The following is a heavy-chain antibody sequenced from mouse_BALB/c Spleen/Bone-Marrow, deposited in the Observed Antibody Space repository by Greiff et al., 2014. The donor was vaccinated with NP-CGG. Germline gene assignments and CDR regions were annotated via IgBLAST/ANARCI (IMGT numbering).Heavy chain of an antibody. CDR2: INPYNGDT. CDR3: AREGGYYYGSSPYFDV. Sequence: EVQLQQSGPELVKPGASVKISCKASGYSFTGYFMSWVMQSHGKSLEWIGRINPYNGDTFYNQKFKGKATLTVDKSSSTAHMELRSLASEDSAVYYCAREGGYYYGSSPYFDVWGAGTTVTVSS. V-gene: IGHV1-20*02. CDR1: GYSFTGYF. D-gene: IGHD1-1*01. J-gene: IGHJ1*01.